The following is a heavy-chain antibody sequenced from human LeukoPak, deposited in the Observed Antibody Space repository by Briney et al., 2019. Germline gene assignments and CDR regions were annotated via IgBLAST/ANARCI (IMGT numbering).Heavy chain of an antibody. CDR1: GFNFTTYS. J-gene: IGHJ4*02. CDR2: IGLRSTTI. Sequence: PGGSLRLSCVASGFNFTTYSMNWVRQAPGKGLEWVSYIGLRSTTIYYADSVKGRFTISRDNSKNTLYLQMNSLRAEDTAVYYCAKDAYCSSTSCYSPTLFDYWGQGTLVTVSS. D-gene: IGHD2-2*01. CDR3: AKDAYCSSTSCYSPTLFDY. V-gene: IGHV3-48*01.